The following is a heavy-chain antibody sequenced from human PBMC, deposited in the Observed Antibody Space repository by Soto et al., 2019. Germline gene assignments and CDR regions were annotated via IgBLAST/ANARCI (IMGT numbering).Heavy chain of an antibody. CDR3: ASAAAAGYSRLDY. Sequence: QVPLVQSGAEVKKPGASVRVSCKASGYIFTSYDINWVRQATGQGLEWMGWMNPNSGNTGYAQKFQGRVTMTRDTSIDTAYMELSSLTYEDSAVYYCASAAAAGYSRLDYWGQGSLVTVSS. D-gene: IGHD6-13*01. CDR2: MNPNSGNT. J-gene: IGHJ4*02. V-gene: IGHV1-8*01. CDR1: GYIFTSYD.